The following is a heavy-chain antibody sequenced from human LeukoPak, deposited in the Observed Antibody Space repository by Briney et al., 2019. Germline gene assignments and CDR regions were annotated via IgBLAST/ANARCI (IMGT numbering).Heavy chain of an antibody. CDR1: GFTFSTYE. V-gene: IGHV3-48*03. Sequence: GGSLRLSCAASGFTFSTYEMSWVRLAPGEGLEWLSYISSTGSTIYYADSVKGRFTISRDSAKNSLFLQMNSLRAEDTAVYYCARRGGSCYCFDYWGQGTLVTVSS. CDR3: ARRGGSCYCFDY. CDR2: ISSTGSTI. D-gene: IGHD2-15*01. J-gene: IGHJ4*02.